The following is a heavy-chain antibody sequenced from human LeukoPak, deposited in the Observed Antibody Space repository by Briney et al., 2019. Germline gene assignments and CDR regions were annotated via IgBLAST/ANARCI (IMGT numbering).Heavy chain of an antibody. CDR2: IYDGGGA. Sequence: PRGSLRLSCAASGFTVSSKYMSWVRQAPGKGLEWLSVIYDGGGANYADSVKARFTISRDNSKNTLYLQMDSLRAEDTAVYYCARLATSTGSYVDYWGQGTLVTVSS. V-gene: IGHV3-53*01. CDR1: GFTVSSKY. J-gene: IGHJ4*02. CDR3: ARLATSTGSYVDY. D-gene: IGHD1-26*01.